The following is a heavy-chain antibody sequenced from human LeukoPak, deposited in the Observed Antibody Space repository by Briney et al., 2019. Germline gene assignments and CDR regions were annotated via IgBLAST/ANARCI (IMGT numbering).Heavy chain of an antibody. Sequence: PGGSLRLSCEASAFTYDDYGMSWVRQAPGKGLEWVSGINWNGGRTGYADSVMGRFTISRDNAKNSLYLQMNSLRAEDTALYYCARGKNYYDSSGYYFPGDLWGRGTLVTVSS. CDR2: INWNGGRT. V-gene: IGHV3-20*04. D-gene: IGHD3-22*01. CDR3: ARGKNYYDSSGYYFPGDL. CDR1: AFTYDDYG. J-gene: IGHJ2*01.